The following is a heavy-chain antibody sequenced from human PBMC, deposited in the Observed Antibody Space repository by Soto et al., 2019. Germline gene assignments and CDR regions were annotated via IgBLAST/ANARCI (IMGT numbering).Heavy chain of an antibody. CDR1: GFRFKSFV. D-gene: IGHD3-16*01. J-gene: IGHJ4*02. CDR3: ARWGTTGGFDL. Sequence: QLQLVESGGGVVQPGTSLRLSCAASGFRFKSFVMHWVRQAPGKGLEWVAFTSYDGNNKDYGDSVKGRFTVSRDNSQNTLHLQMDFLRQEDTALYYCARWGTTGGFDLWGQGTLVSVSS. V-gene: IGHV3-30*19. CDR2: TSYDGNNK.